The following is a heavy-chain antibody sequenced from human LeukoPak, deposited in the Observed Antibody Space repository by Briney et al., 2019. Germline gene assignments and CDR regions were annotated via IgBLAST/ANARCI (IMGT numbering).Heavy chain of an antibody. Sequence: GGSLRLSCAASGITFSSYSMNWVRQAPGKGLEWVSSISSSSSYIYYADSVKGRFTISRDNAKNSLYLQMNSLRAEDTAVYYCARDANYYGSGSYYGYWGQGTLVTVSS. D-gene: IGHD3-10*01. V-gene: IGHV3-21*01. J-gene: IGHJ4*02. CDR2: ISSSSSYI. CDR1: GITFSSYS. CDR3: ARDANYYGSGSYYGY.